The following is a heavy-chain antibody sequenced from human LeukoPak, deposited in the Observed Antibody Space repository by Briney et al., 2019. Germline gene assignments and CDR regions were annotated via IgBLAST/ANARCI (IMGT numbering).Heavy chain of an antibody. D-gene: IGHD5-18*01. CDR1: GFIFSSYA. Sequence: QPGGSLRLSCAASGFIFSSYAMSWVRQAPGEGLEWLSYISSRTSTIYYADSVKGRFTISRDNAKNSLYLQMNSLRAEDTAVYYCARDSDGENAFDIWGQGTMVTVSS. J-gene: IGHJ3*02. CDR3: ARDSDGENAFDI. V-gene: IGHV3-48*01. CDR2: ISSRTSTI.